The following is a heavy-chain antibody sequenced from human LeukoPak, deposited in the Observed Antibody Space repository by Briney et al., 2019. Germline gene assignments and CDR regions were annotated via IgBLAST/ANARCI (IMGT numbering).Heavy chain of an antibody. CDR1: GFTFSSYW. D-gene: IGHD3-9*01. V-gene: IGHV3-7*01. Sequence: GGSLRLSCAASGFTFSSYWMSWVRQAPGKGLEWVAHIKQDGSEKYYVDSVKGRFTISRDNAKNSLYLQMNSLRAEDTVVYYCARGFDWLFRRLEYFDYWGQGALFTVSS. CDR3: ARGFDWLFRRLEYFDY. J-gene: IGHJ4*02. CDR2: IKQDGSEK.